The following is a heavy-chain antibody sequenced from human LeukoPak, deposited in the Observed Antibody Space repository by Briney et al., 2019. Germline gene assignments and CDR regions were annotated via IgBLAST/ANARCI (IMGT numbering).Heavy chain of an antibody. V-gene: IGHV1-24*01. CDR2: FDPEDGET. CDR1: GYTLTELS. D-gene: IGHD4-23*01. J-gene: IGHJ4*02. CDR3: ATDIRSTVEFDY. Sequence: ASVTVSCKVSGYTLTELSMHWVRPAPGKGLEWMGGFDPEDGETIYAQKFQGRVTMTEDTSTDTAYMELSSLRSEDTAVYYCATDIRSTVEFDYWGQGTLVTVSS.